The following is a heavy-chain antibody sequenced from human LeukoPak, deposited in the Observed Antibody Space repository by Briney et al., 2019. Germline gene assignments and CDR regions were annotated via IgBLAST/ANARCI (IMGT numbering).Heavy chain of an antibody. CDR1: GFTFSSYW. CDR3: AKGLSQLLPYYFDY. J-gene: IGHJ4*02. V-gene: IGHV3-74*01. Sequence: GGSLRLSCAASGFTFSSYWMHWVRQAPGKGLVWVSRITPDGTSTTYADSVKGRFTISRDNAKNSLYLQMNSLRAEDMALYYCAKGLSQLLPYYFDYWGQGTLVTVSS. CDR2: ITPDGTST. D-gene: IGHD2-2*01.